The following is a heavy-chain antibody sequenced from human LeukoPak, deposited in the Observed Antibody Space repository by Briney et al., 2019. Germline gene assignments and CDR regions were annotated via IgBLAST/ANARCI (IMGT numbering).Heavy chain of an antibody. J-gene: IGHJ3*02. CDR3: VSSTSLDAFDI. CDR2: IIPIFGTA. CDR1: GGTFSSYA. V-gene: IGHV1-69*05. Sequence: SVKVSCKASGGTFSSYAISWVRQAPGQGLEWMGGIIPIFGTANYAQKFQGRVTITTDESTSTAYMELSSLRSEDTAVYYCVSSTSLDAFDIWGQGTMVTVSS. D-gene: IGHD2-2*01.